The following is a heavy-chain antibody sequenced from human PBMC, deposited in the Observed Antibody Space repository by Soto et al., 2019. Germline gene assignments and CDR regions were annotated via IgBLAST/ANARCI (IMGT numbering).Heavy chain of an antibody. D-gene: IGHD6-19*01. J-gene: IGHJ4*02. CDR2: ISSSGSTI. Sequence: GGSLRLSCAASGFTFSDYYMSWIRQAPGKGLEWASYISSSGSTIYYADSVKGRFTISRDNAKNSLYLQMNSLRAEDTAVYYCARDRGIAVAGPPRGYWGQGTLVTVSS. V-gene: IGHV3-11*01. CDR3: ARDRGIAVAGPPRGY. CDR1: GFTFSDYY.